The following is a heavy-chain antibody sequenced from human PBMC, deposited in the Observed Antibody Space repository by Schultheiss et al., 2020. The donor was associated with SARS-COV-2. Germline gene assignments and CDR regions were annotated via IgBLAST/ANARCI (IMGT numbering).Heavy chain of an antibody. CDR1: GGTFSSYA. D-gene: IGHD2-15*01. CDR2: IIPIFGTA. V-gene: IGHV1-69*13. J-gene: IGHJ5*02. CDR3: AMMQVVVAATNYNWFDP. Sequence: SVKVSCKASGGTFSSYAISWVRQAPGQGLEWMGGIIPIFGTANYAQKFQGRVTITADESTSTAYMELSSLRSEDTAVYYCAMMQVVVAATNYNWFDPWGQGTLVTVSS.